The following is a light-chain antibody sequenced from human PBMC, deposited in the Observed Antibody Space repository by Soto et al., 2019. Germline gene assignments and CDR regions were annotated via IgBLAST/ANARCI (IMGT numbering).Light chain of an antibody. Sequence: EVVLTQSPDTLSVSPGERATLSCRASQSVGSNLAWYQQKPGQAPRLLIFAASTRAAGIPARFSSSGSGTEFTLTINSLQSEDFAVYYCQQYNNWVTFGGGTKVDLK. CDR2: AAS. J-gene: IGKJ4*01. CDR1: QSVGSN. CDR3: QQYNNWVT. V-gene: IGKV3D-15*01.